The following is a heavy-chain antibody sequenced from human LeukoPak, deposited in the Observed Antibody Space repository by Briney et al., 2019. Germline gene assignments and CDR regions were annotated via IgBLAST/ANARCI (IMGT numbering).Heavy chain of an antibody. V-gene: IGHV4-39*07. D-gene: IGHD2-21*02. CDR3: ARDHGVVVTDVPY. CDR2: IYYSGST. Sequence: SETLSLTCTVSGGSISSSSYYWGWIRQPPGKGLEWIGSIYYSGSTYYNPSLKSRVTISVDTSKNQFSLKLSSVTAADTAVYYCARDHGVVVTDVPYWGQGTLVTVSS. CDR1: GGSISSSSYY. J-gene: IGHJ4*02.